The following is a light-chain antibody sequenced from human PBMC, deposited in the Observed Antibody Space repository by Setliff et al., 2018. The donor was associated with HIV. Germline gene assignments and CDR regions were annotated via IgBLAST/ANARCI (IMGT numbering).Light chain of an antibody. CDR1: QSVFYTSANKNY. CDR2: WAS. CDR3: QQYYSTPYT. Sequence: DIVMTQSPESLAVSLGERATINCESSQSVFYTSANKNYLSWYQQKPGQAPKLLIYWASTRESGVPDRFSGSGSGTDFTLTISSLQAEDVAVYYCQQYYSTPYTFGQGTRLEI. J-gene: IGKJ5*01. V-gene: IGKV4-1*01.